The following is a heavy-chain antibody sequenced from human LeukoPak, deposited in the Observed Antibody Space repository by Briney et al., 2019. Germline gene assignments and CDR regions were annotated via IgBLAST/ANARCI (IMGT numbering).Heavy chain of an antibody. CDR2: IIPIFGTA. V-gene: IGHV1-69*05. CDR1: GGTFSSYA. CDR3: AREEWSGGSCYTGDYYYYMDV. Sequence: ASVKVSCKASGGTFSSYAISWVRQAPGQGLEWMGRIIPIFGTANYAQKFQGRVTITTDESTSTAYMELSSLRSEDTAVYYWAREEWSGGSCYTGDYYYYMDVWGKGTTVTVSS. J-gene: IGHJ6*03. D-gene: IGHD2-15*01.